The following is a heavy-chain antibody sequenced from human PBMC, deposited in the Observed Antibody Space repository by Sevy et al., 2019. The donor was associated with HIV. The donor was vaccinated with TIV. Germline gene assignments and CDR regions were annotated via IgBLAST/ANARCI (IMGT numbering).Heavy chain of an antibody. CDR1: GYTFTGYY. V-gene: IGHV1-2*06. CDR3: ARYYDFWSGYYKD. J-gene: IGHJ4*02. CDR2: INPNSGGT. Sequence: ASVKVSCKASGYTFTGYYMHWVRQAPGQGLEWMGRINPNSGGTNYAQTFQGRVTMTRDTSISTAYMELSRLRSDDTAVYYCARYYDFWSGYYKDWGQGTLVTVSS. D-gene: IGHD3-3*01.